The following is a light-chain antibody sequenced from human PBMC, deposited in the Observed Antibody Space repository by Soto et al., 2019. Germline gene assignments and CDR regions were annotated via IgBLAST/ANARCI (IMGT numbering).Light chain of an antibody. V-gene: IGLV2-14*03. CDR2: DVS. CDR3: SSYRASSTTPYV. CDR1: SSDIGGYNY. J-gene: IGLJ1*01. Sequence: QSALTQPASLSGSPGQSITISCTGTSSDIGGYNYVSWYQQHPGKAPKLMIHDVSNRPSGVSNRFSGSKSGNTASLTISGLQAEDEADYYCSSYRASSTTPYVFGTGTKLTVL.